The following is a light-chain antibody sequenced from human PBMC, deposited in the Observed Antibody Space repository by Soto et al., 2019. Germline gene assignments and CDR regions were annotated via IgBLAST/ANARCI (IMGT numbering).Light chain of an antibody. V-gene: IGKV3D-20*02. CDR3: QQRSNWHPIT. CDR1: QSLGSGY. Sequence: IVFTQSPGTLSLSPGERATLSCRASQSLGSGYLAWYQHKAGQAPRLIIYGTSTRANGIPARFSGSGSGTEFTLTISGLQSEDFAVYYCQQRSNWHPITFGQGTRLEIK. J-gene: IGKJ5*01. CDR2: GTS.